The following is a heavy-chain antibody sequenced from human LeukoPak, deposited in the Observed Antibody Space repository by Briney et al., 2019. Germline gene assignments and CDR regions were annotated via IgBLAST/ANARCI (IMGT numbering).Heavy chain of an antibody. V-gene: IGHV4-59*01. CDR3: ARGGSWYKYFDY. CDR1: GGPISTYY. Sequence: SETLSLTCTVSGGPISTYYWSWIRQSSGEGLEWIGYVYYTGTINYTPSLTSRVTITVDTSKNQFSLKLTSVTAADTAVYYCARGGSWYKYFDYWGQGTLVTVSS. D-gene: IGHD6-13*01. CDR2: VYYTGTI. J-gene: IGHJ4*02.